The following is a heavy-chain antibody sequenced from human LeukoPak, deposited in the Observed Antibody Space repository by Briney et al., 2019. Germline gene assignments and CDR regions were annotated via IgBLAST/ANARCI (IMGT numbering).Heavy chain of an antibody. J-gene: IGHJ4*02. CDR2: IYWNDDK. V-gene: IGHV2-5*01. D-gene: IGHD3-10*01. Sequence: ESGPTLVKPPQTLTLTCSFSGFSLSTSGVGVGWIRQPPGKALECLALIYWNDDKRYSPSLKSRLTITKDTSKNQVVLAMTNVDPVDTGTYYCAHSHPAIITAVNRYSDYWGQGTLVTVSS. CDR1: GFSLSTSGVG. CDR3: AHSHPAIITAVNRYSDY.